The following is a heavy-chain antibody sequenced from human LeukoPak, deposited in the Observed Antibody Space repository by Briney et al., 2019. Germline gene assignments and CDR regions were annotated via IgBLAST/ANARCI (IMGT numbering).Heavy chain of an antibody. CDR1: GYTLTELS. CDR3: ATGIGQQLPHYYYYGMDV. V-gene: IGHV1-24*01. J-gene: IGHJ6*02. D-gene: IGHD6-13*01. CDR2: FDPEDGET. Sequence: ASVTVSCKVSGYTLTELSMHWVRQAPGKGLEWMGGFDPEDGETIYAQKFQGRVTMTEDTSTDTAYMELSSLRSEDTAVYYCATGIGQQLPHYYYYGMDVWGQGTTVTVSS.